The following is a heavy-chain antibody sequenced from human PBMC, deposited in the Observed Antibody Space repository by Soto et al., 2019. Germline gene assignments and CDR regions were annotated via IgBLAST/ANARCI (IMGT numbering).Heavy chain of an antibody. CDR1: GFTFSNFV. D-gene: IGHD7-27*01. CDR3: AKRRGDGYFDL. CDR2: IGGISGST. Sequence: EVQLLESGGGLVQPGGSLRPSCAASGFTFSNFVMGWFRRPPGRGLDWVSAIGGISGSTYYADSGKGRFTISRDNSKNTLSLQMNSLRADDTAVYYCAKRRGDGYFDLWGRGSLVTVSS. V-gene: IGHV3-23*01. J-gene: IGHJ2*01.